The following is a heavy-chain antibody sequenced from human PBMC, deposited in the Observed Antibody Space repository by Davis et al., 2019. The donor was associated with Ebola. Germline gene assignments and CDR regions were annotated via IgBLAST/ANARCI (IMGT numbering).Heavy chain of an antibody. CDR3: ARSLCSGGSCYPYLDY. V-gene: IGHV4-4*02. CDR2: IYHSGNT. CDR1: GASISTSNWWTRNDW. J-gene: IGHJ4*02. D-gene: IGHD2-15*01. Sequence: SETLSLTCAVSGASISTSNWWTRNDWWSWVRQSPGKGLEWIGEIYHSGNTNYNPSLKSRVTISVDKSKNELSLSLTSVTAADTAVYYCARSLCSGGSCYPYLDYWGQGTLVTVSS.